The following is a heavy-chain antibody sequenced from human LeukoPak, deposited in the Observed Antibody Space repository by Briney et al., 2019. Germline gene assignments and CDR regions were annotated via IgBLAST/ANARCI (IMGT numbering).Heavy chain of an antibody. V-gene: IGHV4-59*01. CDR1: GGSISSYY. CDR2: IYYSGST. CDR3: ARVGRGYYDSSGSNYPNWFDP. Sequence: SETLSLTCTVSGGSISSYYWSWIRQPPGKGLEWIGYIYYSGSTNYNPSLKSRVTISVDTSKNQFSLKLSSVTAADTAVYYCARVGRGYYDSSGSNYPNWFDPWGQGTPVTVSS. J-gene: IGHJ5*02. D-gene: IGHD3-22*01.